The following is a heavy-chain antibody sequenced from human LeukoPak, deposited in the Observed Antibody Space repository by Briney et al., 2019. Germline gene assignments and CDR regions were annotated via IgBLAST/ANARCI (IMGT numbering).Heavy chain of an antibody. V-gene: IGHV1-2*02. J-gene: IGHJ6*02. CDR1: GYTFTGYY. D-gene: IGHD6-13*01. CDR3: ARDLFSSSWYVIVYYYGMDV. Sequence: ASVNVSCKASGYTFTGYYMHWVRQAPGQGLEWMGWINPNSGGTNYAQKFQGRVTMTRDTSISTAYMELSRLRSDDTAVYYCARDLFSSSWYVIVYYYGMDVWGQGTTVTVSS. CDR2: INPNSGGT.